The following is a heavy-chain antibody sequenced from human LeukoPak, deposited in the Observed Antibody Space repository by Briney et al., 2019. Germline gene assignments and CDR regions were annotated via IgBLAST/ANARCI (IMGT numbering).Heavy chain of an antibody. D-gene: IGHD3-10*01. CDR2: IHSDGSST. J-gene: IGHJ4*02. CDR3: ARHNYGYDY. CDR1: GFTSSSYA. V-gene: IGHV3-74*01. Sequence: PGRSLRLSCAGSGFTSSSYAMHWVRQAPGKGLVWVSHIHSDGSSTSYADSVQGRFTISRDNAKNTLYLQMNSLRAEDTAVYYCARHNYGYDYWGQGTLVTVSS.